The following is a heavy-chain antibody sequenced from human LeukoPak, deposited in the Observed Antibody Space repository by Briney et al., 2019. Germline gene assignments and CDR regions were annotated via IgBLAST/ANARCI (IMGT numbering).Heavy chain of an antibody. CDR2: ISAYNGST. J-gene: IGHJ4*02. D-gene: IGHD3-3*01. CDR1: GYTFTSYG. CDR3: ARVGDYDFWSGYYTVNFDY. V-gene: IGHV1-18*01. Sequence: ASVKVSCKAPGYTFTSYGISWVRQAPGQGLEWMGWISAYNGSTNYAQKLQGRVTMTTDTSTSTAYMELRSLRSDDTAVYYCARVGDYDFWSGYYTVNFDYWGQGTLVTVSS.